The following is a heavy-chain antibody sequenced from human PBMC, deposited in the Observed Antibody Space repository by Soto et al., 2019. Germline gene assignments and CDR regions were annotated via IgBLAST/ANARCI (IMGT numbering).Heavy chain of an antibody. CDR1: GFTVSSNY. Sequence: GGSLRLSCAASGFTVSSNYMSWVRQAPGKGLEWVSVIYSGGSTYYADSVKGRFTISRDNSKNTLYLQMNSLRAEDTAVYYCASHARDYGDYTPNWYFDLWGRGTLVTVSS. CDR2: IYSGGST. J-gene: IGHJ2*01. D-gene: IGHD4-17*01. CDR3: ASHARDYGDYTPNWYFDL. V-gene: IGHV3-66*04.